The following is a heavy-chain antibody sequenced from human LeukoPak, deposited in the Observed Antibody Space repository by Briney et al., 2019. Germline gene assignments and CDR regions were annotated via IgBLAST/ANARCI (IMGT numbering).Heavy chain of an antibody. V-gene: IGHV3-23*01. D-gene: IGHD6-13*01. CDR3: AKDQTAPGMYYFDY. J-gene: IGHJ4*02. CDR2: ISGSSGST. CDR1: GFTFSSYA. Sequence: GASLRLSCAASGFTFSSYAMSWVRQAPGKGLEWVSAISGSSGSTYYADSVKGRFTISRDNSKNTLYLQMNSLRAVDTAVYYCAKDQTAPGMYYFDYWGQGTLVTVSS.